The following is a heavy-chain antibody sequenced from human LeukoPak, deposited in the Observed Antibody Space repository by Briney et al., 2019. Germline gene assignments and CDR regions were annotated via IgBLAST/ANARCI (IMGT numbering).Heavy chain of an antibody. CDR3: AKASITAALTFDY. J-gene: IGHJ4*02. D-gene: IGHD6-13*01. V-gene: IGHV3-30*02. Sequence: GGSLRLSCAASGFTFSSYGMHWVRQAPGKGLEWVAFIRYDGSDKYYADSVKGRFTISRDNSKNTLYLQMNSLRAEDTAVYYCAKASITAALTFDYWGRGTLVTVSS. CDR1: GFTFSSYG. CDR2: IRYDGSDK.